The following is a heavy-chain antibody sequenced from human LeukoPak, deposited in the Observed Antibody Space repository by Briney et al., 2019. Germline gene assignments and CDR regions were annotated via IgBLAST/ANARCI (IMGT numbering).Heavy chain of an antibody. CDR2: IRYEGSNK. CDR1: GFTFSSYG. CDR3: AKDRGQWLAYYYMDV. Sequence: PGGSLRLSCAAPGFTFSSYGMHWVRQAPGKGLEWGAFIRYEGSNKYYADSVKGPFTISRDNSKNTLYLQMNSLRAEDTAVYYCAKDRGQWLAYYYMDVWGKGTTVTVSS. J-gene: IGHJ6*03. D-gene: IGHD6-19*01. V-gene: IGHV3-30*02.